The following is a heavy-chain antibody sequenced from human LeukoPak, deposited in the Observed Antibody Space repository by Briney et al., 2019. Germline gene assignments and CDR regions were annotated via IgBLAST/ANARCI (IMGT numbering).Heavy chain of an antibody. CDR1: GGTFSSYA. Sequence: ASVKVSCKASGGTFSSYAISWVRQAPGQGLEWMGRIIPIFGTANYAQTFQGRVTITTDESTSTAYMELSSLRSEDTAVYYCARGQWELLGDAFDIWGQGTMVTVSS. V-gene: IGHV1-69*05. D-gene: IGHD1-26*01. CDR2: IIPIFGTA. CDR3: ARGQWELLGDAFDI. J-gene: IGHJ3*02.